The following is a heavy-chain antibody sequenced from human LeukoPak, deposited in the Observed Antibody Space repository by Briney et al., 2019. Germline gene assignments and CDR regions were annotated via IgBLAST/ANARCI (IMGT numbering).Heavy chain of an antibody. J-gene: IGHJ1*01. V-gene: IGHV4-34*01. Sequence: PSETLSLTCAVYGGSFSGYYWSWIRQPPGKGLEWIGENNHSGSTNYNPSLKSRVTISVDTSKNQFSLKLSSVTAADTAVYYCARGRYFQHWGQGTLVTVSS. CDR2: NNHSGST. CDR1: GGSFSGYY. CDR3: ARGRYFQH.